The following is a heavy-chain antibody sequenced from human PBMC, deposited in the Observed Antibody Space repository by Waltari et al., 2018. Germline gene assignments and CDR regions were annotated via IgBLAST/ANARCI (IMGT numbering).Heavy chain of an antibody. CDR1: GYTFTSYY. D-gene: IGHD5-12*01. J-gene: IGHJ6*03. CDR2: INPSGGST. Sequence: QVQLVQSGAEVKKPGASVKVSCKASGYTFTSYYMHWVRQAPGQGLEWMGIINPSGGSTSYEQKFPGRVTMTSDTSTSTVYMELSSLRSEDTAVYYCARGTEMATITFWYYYYYMDVWGKGTTVTVSS. V-gene: IGHV1-46*01. CDR3: ARGTEMATITFWYYYYYMDV.